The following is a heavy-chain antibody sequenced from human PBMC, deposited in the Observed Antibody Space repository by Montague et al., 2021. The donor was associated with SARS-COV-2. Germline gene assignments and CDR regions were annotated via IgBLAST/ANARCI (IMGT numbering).Heavy chain of an antibody. D-gene: IGHD6-13*01. J-gene: IGHJ4*02. CDR1: GDSVSSNSAT. CDR2: TYYRSMWKS. CDR3: VRGIEAAGSYDY. Sequence: CAISGDSVSSNSATWNWIRQSPSRGLEWLGRTYYRSMWKSDYARXXISRIAINPDTSKNQFSLQLSSVTPEDTALYYCVRGIEAAGSYDYWGQGTLVTVSS. V-gene: IGHV6-1*01.